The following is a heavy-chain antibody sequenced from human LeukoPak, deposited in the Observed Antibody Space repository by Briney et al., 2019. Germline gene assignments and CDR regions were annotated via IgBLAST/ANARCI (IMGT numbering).Heavy chain of an antibody. CDR2: IYYNGVT. V-gene: IGHV4-59*01. CDR3: ARLHALRAEEFDP. D-gene: IGHD3-16*01. J-gene: IGHJ5*02. Sequence: PSETLSLTCTVSGGSINNYYWSWTRQPPGRGLEWLGYIYYNGVTNYNPSLKSRLTISVDTSKNQFSLKLTSVTAADTAVYYCARLHALRAEEFDPWGQGTLVTVPS. CDR1: GGSINNYY.